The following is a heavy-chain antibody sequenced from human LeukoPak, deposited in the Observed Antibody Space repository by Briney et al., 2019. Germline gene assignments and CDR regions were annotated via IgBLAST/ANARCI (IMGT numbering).Heavy chain of an antibody. Sequence: PSETLSLTCTVTGGSISTRNHYWGWLRQPPGKGLEWIGYLYYSGSTNSNPSLKSRVTMSVDTSKNQFSLKLRSVTAADTAVYYCARGGSGISNAFDIWGQGTMVTVSS. J-gene: IGHJ3*02. CDR1: GGSISTRNHY. CDR2: LYYSGST. D-gene: IGHD3-10*01. V-gene: IGHV4-61*05. CDR3: ARGGSGISNAFDI.